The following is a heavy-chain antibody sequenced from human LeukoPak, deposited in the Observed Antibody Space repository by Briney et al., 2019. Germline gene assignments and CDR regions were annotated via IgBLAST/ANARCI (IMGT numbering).Heavy chain of an antibody. CDR2: ISIYNGNT. Sequence: ASVKVSCKASGYTFTNYGISRVRQAPGQGLEWMGWISIYNGNTDYAQKLRGRVTMTTDTPTSTAYMELRSLRSDDTAVYYCARITYDFWSGYYMPDDPWGQGTLVTVSS. D-gene: IGHD3-3*01. V-gene: IGHV1-18*01. CDR3: ARITYDFWSGYYMPDDP. CDR1: GYTFTNYG. J-gene: IGHJ5*02.